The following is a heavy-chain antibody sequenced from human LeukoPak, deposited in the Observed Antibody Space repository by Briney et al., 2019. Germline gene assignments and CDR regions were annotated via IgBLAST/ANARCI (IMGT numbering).Heavy chain of an antibody. J-gene: IGHJ3*02. V-gene: IGHV3-23*01. CDR2: ISGSGGST. D-gene: IGHD4-17*01. CDR1: GFTFSSYA. CDR3: GRDPNGDYIGAFDM. Sequence: GGSLRLSCAASGFTFSSYAMNWVRQAPGKGLEWVSGISGSGGSTYYADSVKGRFTISRDNSKNTLYLQMNSLRAEDTAVYYCGRDPNGDYIGAFDMWGQGTMVTVSS.